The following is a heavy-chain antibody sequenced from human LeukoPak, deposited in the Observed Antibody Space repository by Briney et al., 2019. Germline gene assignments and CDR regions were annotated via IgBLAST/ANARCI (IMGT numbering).Heavy chain of an antibody. CDR3: AKAGGGSYGYVKRYYFDY. V-gene: IGHV3-30*04. J-gene: IGHJ4*02. CDR2: ISYDGSNK. CDR1: GFTFSSYA. Sequence: GGSLRLSCAASGFTFSSYAMHWVRQAPGKGLEWVAVISYDGSNKYYADSVKGRFTISRDNSKNTLYLQMNSLRAEDTAVYYCAKAGGGSYGYVKRYYFDYWGQGTLVTVSS. D-gene: IGHD5-18*01.